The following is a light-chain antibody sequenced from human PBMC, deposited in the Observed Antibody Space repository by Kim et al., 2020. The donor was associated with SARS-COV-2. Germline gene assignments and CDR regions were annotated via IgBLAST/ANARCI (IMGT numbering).Light chain of an antibody. CDR2: YDS. CDR1: NIGDKS. Sequence: PGKTARITGGGNNIGDKSVHWYQQKPGQAPVVVISYDSDRPSGIPERFSGSNSGNTATVTISRVEAGDEADYYCQVWDSSSDHPVFGGGTQLTVL. V-gene: IGLV3-21*04. J-gene: IGLJ2*01. CDR3: QVWDSSSDHPV.